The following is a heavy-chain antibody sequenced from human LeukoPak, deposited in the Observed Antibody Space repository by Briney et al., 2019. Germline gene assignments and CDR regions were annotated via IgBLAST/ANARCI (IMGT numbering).Heavy chain of an antibody. CDR1: GFTFSSNS. D-gene: IGHD3-10*01. V-gene: IGHV3-21*01. CDR3: ASITMVRVIYGKPCDY. J-gene: IGHJ4*02. CDR2: ITSSSGDI. Sequence: GGSLRLSCAASGFTFSSNSMNWVRQAPGKGLEWVSSITSSSGDIYYSDSVKGRFTTSRDNAKNSLYLQMNSLRAEDTAVYYCASITMVRVIYGKPCDYEGQGTLVTVSS.